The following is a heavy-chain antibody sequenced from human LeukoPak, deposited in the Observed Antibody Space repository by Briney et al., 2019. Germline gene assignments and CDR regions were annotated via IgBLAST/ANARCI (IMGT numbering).Heavy chain of an antibody. J-gene: IGHJ4*02. D-gene: IGHD3-9*01. CDR2: INTDGSST. CDR1: GFTFSSYW. V-gene: IGHV3-74*01. Sequence: GGSLRLSCAASGFTFSSYWMHWVRQAPGKGLVWVSRINTDGSSTSYADSVKGRFTISRDNAKNTLYLQMNSLRAEDTAVYYCARVMLRYFDWLPWYFDYWGQGTLVTVSS. CDR3: ARVMLRYFDWLPWYFDY.